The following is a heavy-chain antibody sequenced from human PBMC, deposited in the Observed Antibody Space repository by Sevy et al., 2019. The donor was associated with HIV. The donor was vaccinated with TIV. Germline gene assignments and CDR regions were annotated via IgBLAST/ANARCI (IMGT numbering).Heavy chain of an antibody. CDR1: GFTFDDYA. D-gene: IGHD3-10*02. Sequence: GGSLRLSCAASGFTFDDYAMHWVRQAPGKGLEWVSGISWHGSTLGYADSVKSRFTISRDNAKNSLYLHMNSLRAEDAALYYCAKDKVQECSGSYNFDYWGHGTLVTVSS. J-gene: IGHJ4*01. V-gene: IGHV3-9*01. CDR2: ISWHGSTL. CDR3: AKDKVQECSGSYNFDY.